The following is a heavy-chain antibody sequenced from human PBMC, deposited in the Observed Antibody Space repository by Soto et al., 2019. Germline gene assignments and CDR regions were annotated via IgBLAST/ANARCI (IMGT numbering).Heavy chain of an antibody. CDR2: IYYSGST. J-gene: IGHJ4*02. Sequence: PSESLSLTCTVPGSSIAFCGYYWSLFRQHPGKGLEWIGYIYYSGSTYYNPSLKSRVTISVDTSKNQFSLKLSSVTAADTAVYYCARWPQLEPRFDYWGQVTLVTVS. CDR1: GSSIAFCGYY. D-gene: IGHD1-1*01. CDR3: ARWPQLEPRFDY. V-gene: IGHV4-31*03.